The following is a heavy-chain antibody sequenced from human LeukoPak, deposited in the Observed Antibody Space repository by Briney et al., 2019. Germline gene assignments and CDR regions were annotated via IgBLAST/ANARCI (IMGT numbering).Heavy chain of an antibody. D-gene: IGHD4-17*01. CDR1: GFTFSSYS. Sequence: GGSLRLSCAASGFTFSSYSMNWVRQAPGKGLEWVPSISSSSSYIYYADSVKGRFTISRDNAKNSLYLQMNSLRSEDTAVYYCARGFMTTVTTSLDYWGQGTLVTVSS. V-gene: IGHV3-21*04. CDR2: ISSSSSYI. J-gene: IGHJ4*02. CDR3: ARGFMTTVTTSLDY.